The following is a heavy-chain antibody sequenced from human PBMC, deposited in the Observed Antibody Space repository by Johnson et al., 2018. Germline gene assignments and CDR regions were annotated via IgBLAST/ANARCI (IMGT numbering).Heavy chain of an antibody. V-gene: IGHV3-30-3*01. CDR1: GFTFSSYA. CDR2: ISYDGSNK. CDR3: ARSTDV. Sequence: QVQLVQSGGGVVQPGRSLRLSCAASGFTFSSYAMHWVRQAPGKGLEGVAVISYDGSNKYYADSVKGRFSISRDNSKNTLYLQMNSLRAEDTAVYYCARSTDVWGKGTTVTVSS. J-gene: IGHJ6*04.